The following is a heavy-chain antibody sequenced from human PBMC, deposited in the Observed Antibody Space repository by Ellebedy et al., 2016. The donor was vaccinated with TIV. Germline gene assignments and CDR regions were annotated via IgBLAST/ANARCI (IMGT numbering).Heavy chain of an antibody. V-gene: IGHV3-13*01. Sequence: GESLKISCAASGFTFNIYDFHWVRQPTGNGLEWVSAVGPAGDTYYPGTVKGRFTISRENAKNSLYLQMNSLRAGDTAVYYCARFSQKTYDYWGQGTLVTVSS. CDR3: ARFSQKTYDY. CDR2: VGPAGDT. CDR1: GFTFNIYD. J-gene: IGHJ4*02.